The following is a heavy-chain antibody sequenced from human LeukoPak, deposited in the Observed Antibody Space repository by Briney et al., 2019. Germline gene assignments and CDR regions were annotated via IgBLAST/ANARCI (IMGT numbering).Heavy chain of an antibody. D-gene: IGHD4-11*01. Sequence: GGSLRLSCAASGFTFSSYWMHWVRQAPGKGLVWVLRINSDGSSTSYADSVKGRFTISRDNAKNTLYLQMNSLRAEDTAVYYCARGLGYYYYYGMDVWGQGTTVTVSS. CDR1: GFTFSSYW. CDR3: ARGLGYYYYYGMDV. J-gene: IGHJ6*02. V-gene: IGHV3-74*01. CDR2: INSDGSST.